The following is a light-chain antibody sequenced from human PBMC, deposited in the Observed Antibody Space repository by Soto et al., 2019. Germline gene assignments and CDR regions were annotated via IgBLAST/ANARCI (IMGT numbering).Light chain of an antibody. Sequence: EIVLTPSPGALSLSPGERATLSRGARPSVSSSYLAWYQPKPGQAPRLLLYGASTRAPGIPDRVSGSGSGTDFTLTISRLEPEDFAVYYCQQYGSSPRTFGQGTKVDIK. CDR3: QQYGSSPRT. V-gene: IGKV3-20*01. CDR1: PSVSSSY. J-gene: IGKJ1*01. CDR2: GAS.